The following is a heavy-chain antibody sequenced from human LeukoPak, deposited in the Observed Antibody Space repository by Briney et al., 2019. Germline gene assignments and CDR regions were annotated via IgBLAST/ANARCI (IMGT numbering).Heavy chain of an antibody. D-gene: IGHD4-17*01. CDR2: INHSGST. V-gene: IGHV4-34*01. J-gene: IGHJ3*02. CDR1: GGSYSGYY. CDR3: GRTTTVTTSAFDI. Sequence: PSETLSLTCAVYGGSYSGYYWTWIRQPPGKGLEWIGEINHSGSTSSNPSLKSRVTISVDTSKNQFSLKLSSVTAADTAISYCGRTTTVTTSAFDIWGQGTMVTVSS.